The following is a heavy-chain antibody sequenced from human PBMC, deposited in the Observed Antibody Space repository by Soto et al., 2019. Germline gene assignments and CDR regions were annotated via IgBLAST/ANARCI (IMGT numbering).Heavy chain of an antibody. V-gene: IGHV3-23*01. Sequence: SGGALGLACSASGVTFRNYAMSWVRQAPGKGLEWVSTISGRGGNTYYADSVKGRFTISRDNSRNTLYLQMDSLRVEDSAVYSCAKAGCSGGTCYLYYFDYWGQGALVTVSS. CDR3: AKAGCSGGTCYLYYFDY. D-gene: IGHD2-15*01. CDR1: GVTFRNYA. CDR2: ISGRGGNT. J-gene: IGHJ4*02.